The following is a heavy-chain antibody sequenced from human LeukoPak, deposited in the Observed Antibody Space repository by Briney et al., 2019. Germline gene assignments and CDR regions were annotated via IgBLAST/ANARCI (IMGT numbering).Heavy chain of an antibody. CDR3: AREAEVWGSFRYFDS. CDR2: ISPYNDNT. V-gene: IGHV1-18*01. Sequence: GASVKVSCKASGYTFISYTISWVRQAPGQGLEWMGWISPYNDNTDYAQKFQGRVSMTTDTATRTAYMELRSLRSDDTAVYYCAREAEVWGSFRYFDSWGQGTLSPSPQ. CDR1: GYTFISYT. J-gene: IGHJ5*01. D-gene: IGHD3-16*02.